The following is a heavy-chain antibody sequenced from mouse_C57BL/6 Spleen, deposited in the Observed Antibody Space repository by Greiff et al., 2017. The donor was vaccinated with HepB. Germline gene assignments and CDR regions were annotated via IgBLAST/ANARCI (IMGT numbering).Heavy chain of an antibody. D-gene: IGHD1-1*01. CDR2: ISSGSSTI. CDR3: ARRASYYGSSYGGMDY. Sequence: EVKLVESGGGLVKPGGSLKLSCAASGFTFSDYGMHWVRQAPEKGLEWVAYISSGSSTIYYADTVKGRFTISIDNAKNTLFLQMTSLRSEDTAMYYCARRASYYGSSYGGMDYWGQGTSVTVSS. J-gene: IGHJ4*01. V-gene: IGHV5-17*01. CDR1: GFTFSDYG.